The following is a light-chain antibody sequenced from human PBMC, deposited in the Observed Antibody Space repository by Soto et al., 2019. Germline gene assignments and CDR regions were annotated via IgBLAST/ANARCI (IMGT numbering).Light chain of an antibody. CDR1: SSNIGTGYD. V-gene: IGLV1-40*01. CDR2: DNN. Sequence: QPVLTQPPSVSGAPGQRVTISCTGSSSNIGTGYDVHWYQQLPGRAPKLLLYDNNSRPSGVPDRFSVSKSGTSASLAITGLQAEDEADYYCQSYDSSLSGVIFGGGTKLTVL. J-gene: IGLJ2*01. CDR3: QSYDSSLSGVI.